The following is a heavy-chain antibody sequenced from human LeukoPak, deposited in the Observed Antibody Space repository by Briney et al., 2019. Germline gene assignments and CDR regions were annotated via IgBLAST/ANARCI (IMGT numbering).Heavy chain of an antibody. D-gene: IGHD2-2*02. CDR1: GFTFSSYG. CDR3: ASYYCSSTSCYTRPAISTGVFDY. CDR2: IWYDGSNK. V-gene: IGHV3-33*01. J-gene: IGHJ4*02. Sequence: PGRSLRLSCAASGFTFSSYGMHWVRQAPGKGLEWVAVIWYDGSNKYYADSVKGRFTISRDNSKNTLYLQMNSLRAEDTAVYYCASYYCSSTSCYTRPAISTGVFDYWGQGTLVTVSS.